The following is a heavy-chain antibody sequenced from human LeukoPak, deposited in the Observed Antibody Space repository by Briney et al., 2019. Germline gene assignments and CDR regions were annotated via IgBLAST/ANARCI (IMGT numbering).Heavy chain of an antibody. CDR2: IYYRVTS. V-gene: IGHV4-59*01. J-gene: IGHJ2*01. D-gene: IGHD2-2*01. CDR3: ARAREIVPVPDATYDQPWYFDL. Sequence: SETLSLTCTVSGDSISTYYWSWIRQPPGKGLEWIGYIYYRVTSDYNPSLKSRVTMSVDMSTRQISLKLSSVTAADTAVYYCARAREIVPVPDATYDQPWYFDLWGRGTLVTVSS. CDR1: GDSISTYY.